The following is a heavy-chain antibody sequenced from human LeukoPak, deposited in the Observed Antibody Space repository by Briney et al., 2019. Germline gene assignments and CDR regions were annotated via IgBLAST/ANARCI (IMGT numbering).Heavy chain of an antibody. Sequence: GGSLRLSCAASGFTFSSYALHWVRQAPGKGLDWVAVISYDGSNKYYADSVKGRFTISRDNSKNTLYLQMNSLRAEDTAVYYCVGANGASYYYDSSGYYHDAFDIWGQGTMVTVSS. V-gene: IGHV3-30*01. CDR3: VGANGASYYYDSSGYYHDAFDI. CDR2: ISYDGSNK. CDR1: GFTFSSYA. J-gene: IGHJ3*02. D-gene: IGHD3-22*01.